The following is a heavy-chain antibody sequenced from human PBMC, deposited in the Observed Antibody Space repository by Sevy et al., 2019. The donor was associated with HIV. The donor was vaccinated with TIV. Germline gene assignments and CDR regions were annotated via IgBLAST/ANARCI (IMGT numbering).Heavy chain of an antibody. V-gene: IGHV3-23*01. J-gene: IGHJ3*01. D-gene: IGHD2-15*01. CDR2: TGGRGGAT. CDR1: GFPFSSYA. Sequence: GGSLRLSCAASGFPFSSYAMNWVRQGPGKGLEWVSATGGRGGATYYADSVKGRFTISRDNSKNTLYLQMDSLRAEDTAVYYCAKDVVAVVGDAFDVWARGQWSPSPQ. CDR3: AKDVVAVVGDAFDV.